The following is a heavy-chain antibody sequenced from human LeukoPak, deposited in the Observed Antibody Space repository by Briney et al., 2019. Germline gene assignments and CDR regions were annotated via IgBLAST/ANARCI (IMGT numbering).Heavy chain of an antibody. J-gene: IGHJ5*01. D-gene: IGHD3-3*01. CDR3: ARLTISNWFDA. CDR2: IPIRGDT. V-gene: IGHV4-61*02. Sequence: PSQTLSLTCSVSGGSIRSTSYYLTSVRQSAGKGLEWIGRIPIRGDTKYNPSLESRVAMSIDTFNNQLSLNLTSVTSADTAVYYCARLTISNWFDAWGQGTLVTVSS. CDR1: GGSIRSTSYY.